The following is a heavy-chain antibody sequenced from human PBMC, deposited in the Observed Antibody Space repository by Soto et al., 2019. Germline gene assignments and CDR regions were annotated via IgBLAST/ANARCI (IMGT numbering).Heavy chain of an antibody. CDR2: TWYDGSSK. D-gene: IGHD4-17*01. V-gene: IGHV3-33*01. J-gene: IGHJ6*02. CDR1: GFTFSSYV. Sequence: GGSLRLSCAASGFTFSSYVMHWVRQAPGKGLEWVAVTWYDGSSKYYADSVKGRFTISRDNSKNTLYLQMNSLRAEDTAVYYCVRDGHTYGDYAYGMDVWGQGTTVTVSS. CDR3: VRDGHTYGDYAYGMDV.